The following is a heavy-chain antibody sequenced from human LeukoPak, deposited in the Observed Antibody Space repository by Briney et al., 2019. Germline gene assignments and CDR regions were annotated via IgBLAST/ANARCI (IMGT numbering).Heavy chain of an antibody. J-gene: IGHJ4*02. Sequence: GGSLRLSCAASGFTFSNYAMSWVRQAPGKGLEWVSTISGNAGGTYYADSMRGRFTISRDNSKNTLYLQMNSLRAEDTAVFYCAKGSYYDSSGSFYFDYWGQGTLVTVSS. D-gene: IGHD3-22*01. CDR2: ISGNAGGT. CDR1: GFTFSNYA. V-gene: IGHV3-23*01. CDR3: AKGSYYDSSGSFYFDY.